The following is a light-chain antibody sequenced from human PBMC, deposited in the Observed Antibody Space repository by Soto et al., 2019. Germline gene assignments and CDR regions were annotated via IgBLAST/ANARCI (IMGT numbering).Light chain of an antibody. V-gene: IGLV4-69*01. CDR2: LNSDGSH. Sequence: QSVLTQSPSASASLGASVKLTCTLSSGHSSYAIAWHQQQPEKGPRYLMKLNSDGSHSKGDGIPDRFSGSSSGAERYLTSSRLQSEDEADYYCQTWGTGIVFGGGTKLTVL. CDR1: SGHSSYA. J-gene: IGLJ2*01. CDR3: QTWGTGIV.